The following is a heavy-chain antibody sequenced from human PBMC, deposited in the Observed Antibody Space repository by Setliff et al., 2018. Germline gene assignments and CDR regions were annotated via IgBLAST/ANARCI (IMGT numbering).Heavy chain of an antibody. V-gene: IGHV4-39*01. D-gene: IGHD3-10*01. CDR2: IYYSGST. J-gene: IGHJ6*03. Sequence: VSGGSISSGNYYWGLIRQPPGKGLEWVATIYYSGSTYSNPSLKSRLIISVDAPDNQFSVKLSSVTAADTAVYYCARHKSNGSGSYPSLYMDVWGKGIMVTVSS. CDR1: GGSISSGNYY. CDR3: ARHKSNGSGSYPSLYMDV.